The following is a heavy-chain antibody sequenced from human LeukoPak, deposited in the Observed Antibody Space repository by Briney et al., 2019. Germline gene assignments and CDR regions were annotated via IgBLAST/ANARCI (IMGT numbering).Heavy chain of an antibody. CDR1: GFTFSSYA. CDR2: ISGSGGST. CDR3: AKAIWFGELSPFDY. D-gene: IGHD3-10*01. V-gene: IGHV3-23*01. Sequence: GGSLRLSCAASGFTFSSYAMSWVRQAPRKGLEWVSAISGSGGSTYYADSVKGRFTISRDNSKNTLYLQMNSLRAEDTAVYYCAKAIWFGELSPFDYWGQGTLVTVSS. J-gene: IGHJ4*02.